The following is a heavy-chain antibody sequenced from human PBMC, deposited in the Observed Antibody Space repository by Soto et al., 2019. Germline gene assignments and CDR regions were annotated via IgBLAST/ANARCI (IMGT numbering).Heavy chain of an antibody. V-gene: IGHV5-10-1*01. CDR1: GYSFTSYW. J-gene: IGHJ6*02. Sequence: GESLKISCKGSGYSFTSYWISWVRQMPGKGLEWMGRSDPSDSYTNYSPSFQGHVTISADKSISTAYLQWRSLKASDTAMYYCARHDTVTTQDGMDVWGQGTTVTVSS. CDR3: ARHDTVTTQDGMDV. CDR2: SDPSDSYT. D-gene: IGHD4-17*01.